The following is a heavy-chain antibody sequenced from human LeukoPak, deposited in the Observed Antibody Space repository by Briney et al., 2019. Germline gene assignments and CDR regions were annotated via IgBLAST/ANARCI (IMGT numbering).Heavy chain of an antibody. CDR2: IGKGGDT. CDR1: GFAFSIYD. CDR3: ARGAPIGLDY. D-gene: IGHD2-15*01. Sequence: GGSLRLSCAASGFAFSIYDMHWVRQATGKGLEWVSSIGKGGDTYYSASVKGRFTISRENAKNSLYLQMNSLRAGDTAVYYCARGAPIGLDYWGQGTLVTVSS. V-gene: IGHV3-13*01. J-gene: IGHJ4*02.